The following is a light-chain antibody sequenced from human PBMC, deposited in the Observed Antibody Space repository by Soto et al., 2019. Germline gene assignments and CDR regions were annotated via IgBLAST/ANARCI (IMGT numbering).Light chain of an antibody. Sequence: QSALTQPPSASGSPGQSVTISCTGSTSDVGGYEYVSWYQQHPGKAPKLMIFEVNKRPSGVPNRFSGSKSGNTASLTVSGLQSEDEASYYCSSFAGANIWVFGGGTKRTVL. CDR2: EVN. CDR1: TSDVGGYEY. V-gene: IGLV2-8*01. CDR3: SSFAGANIWV. J-gene: IGLJ3*02.